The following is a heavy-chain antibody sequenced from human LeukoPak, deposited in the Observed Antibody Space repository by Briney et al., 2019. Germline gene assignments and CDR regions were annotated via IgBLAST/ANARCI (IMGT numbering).Heavy chain of an antibody. CDR2: ISSSGSTI. V-gene: IGHV3-48*03. D-gene: IGHD2-2*01. CDR1: GFTFSSYE. CDR3: ARDSSNTLPAAISYYYYGIDV. J-gene: IGHJ6*02. Sequence: PGGSLRLSCAASGFTFSSYEMNWVRQAPGKGLEWVSYISSSGSTIYYADSVKGRFTISRDNAKNSLYLQMNSLRAEDTAVYYCARDSSNTLPAAISYYYYGIDVCGQGTTVTVSS.